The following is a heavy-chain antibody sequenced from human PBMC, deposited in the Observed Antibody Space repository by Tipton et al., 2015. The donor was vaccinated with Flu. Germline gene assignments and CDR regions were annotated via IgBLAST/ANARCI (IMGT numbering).Heavy chain of an antibody. J-gene: IGHJ3*02. Sequence: TLSLTYTVSGGSISSGSYYWSWIRQPAGKGLEWIGRIYTSGSTNYNPSLKSRVTISVDTSKNQFSLKLSSVTAADTAVYYCAREGFDSSGYRAGDAFDIWGRGTMVTVSS. D-gene: IGHD3-22*01. CDR2: IYTSGST. V-gene: IGHV4-61*02. CDR1: GGSISSGSYY. CDR3: AREGFDSSGYRAGDAFDI.